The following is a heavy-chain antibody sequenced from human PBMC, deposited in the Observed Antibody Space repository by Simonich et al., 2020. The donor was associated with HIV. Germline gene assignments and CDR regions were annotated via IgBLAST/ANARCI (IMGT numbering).Heavy chain of an antibody. Sequence: EVQLVESGGGLVKPGGSLRLSCAASGFTFSSYSMNWVRQAPGKGLEWVSFISSRRSIYYADHVKGRLTSSRDNAKNSRYLKMNSLRAEDTAVYYCARDKEVYAMGGYFDYWGQGTLVTVSS. CDR3: ARDKEVYAMGGYFDY. CDR2: ISSRRSI. V-gene: IGHV3-21*01. D-gene: IGHD2-8*01. CDR1: GFTFSSYS. J-gene: IGHJ4*02.